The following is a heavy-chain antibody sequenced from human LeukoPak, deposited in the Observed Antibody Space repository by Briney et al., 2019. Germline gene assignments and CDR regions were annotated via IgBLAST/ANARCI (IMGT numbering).Heavy chain of an antibody. V-gene: IGHV3-7*01. CDR3: AREESTGGRYFDF. CDR1: GFTFSSYW. D-gene: IGHD2-2*01. Sequence: GGSLRLSCVASGFTFSSYWMTWVRQAPGKGLEWVANIKTDGSQIYYVDSVKGRFAISRDNAKNTLYLQMNSLRAEDTAVYYCAREESTGGRYFDFWGRGTLVTVSS. J-gene: IGHJ2*01. CDR2: IKTDGSQI.